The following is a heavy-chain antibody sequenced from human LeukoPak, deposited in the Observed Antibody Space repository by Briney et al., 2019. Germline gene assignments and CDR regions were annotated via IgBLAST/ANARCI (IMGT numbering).Heavy chain of an antibody. V-gene: IGHV3-23*01. CDR1: GFTFSSYA. Sequence: GGSLRLPCAASGFTFSSYAMSWVRQAPGKGLEWVSAISGSGGSTYYADSVKGRFTISRDNSKNTLYLQMNSLRAEDTAVYYCAKDQSSPIAAAGMFGYWGQGTLVTVSS. J-gene: IGHJ4*02. D-gene: IGHD6-13*01. CDR2: ISGSGGST. CDR3: AKDQSSPIAAAGMFGY.